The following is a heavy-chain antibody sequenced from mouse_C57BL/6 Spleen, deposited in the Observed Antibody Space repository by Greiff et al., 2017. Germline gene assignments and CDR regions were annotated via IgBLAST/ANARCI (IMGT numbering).Heavy chain of an antibody. Sequence: EVKLMESGGGLVQPKGSLKLSCAASGFSFNTYAMNWVRQAPGKGLEWVARIRSKSNNYATYYADSVKDRFTISRDDSESMLYLQMNNLKTEDTAMYYCVRHGLEGFAYWGQGTLVTVSA. CDR3: VRHGLEGFAY. D-gene: IGHD3-1*01. CDR2: IRSKSNNYAT. J-gene: IGHJ3*01. CDR1: GFSFNTYA. V-gene: IGHV10-1*01.